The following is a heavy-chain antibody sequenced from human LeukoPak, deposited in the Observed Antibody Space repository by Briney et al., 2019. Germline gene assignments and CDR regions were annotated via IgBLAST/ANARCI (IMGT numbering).Heavy chain of an antibody. CDR3: TTDSPQDSTPYYYDSSGYFY. CDR1: GFTLSNAW. Sequence: KPGGSLRLSCAASGFTLSNAWMSWVRQAPGKGLEWVGRIKSKTDGCTTDYAAPVKGRFTIARDDPKTRLYLQIHSRKPEDTAVYYCTTDSPQDSTPYYYDSSGYFYWGQGTLVTVSS. V-gene: IGHV3-15*01. CDR2: IKSKTDGCTT. D-gene: IGHD3-22*01. J-gene: IGHJ4*02.